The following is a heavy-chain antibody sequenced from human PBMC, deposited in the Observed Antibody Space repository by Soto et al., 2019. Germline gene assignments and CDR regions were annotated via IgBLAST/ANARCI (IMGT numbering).Heavy chain of an antibody. CDR1: GFSLSTSGMC. CDR2: IDWDDDK. V-gene: IGHV2-70*11. J-gene: IGHJ4*02. Sequence: VSGPTLVNPTQTLTLTCTFSGFSLSTSGMCVTWIRQPPGKALEWLARIDWDDDKYYRTSLKTGLTISKDTSKNQVVLTMTNMEPVDTATYYCARGYYDYVWGSYRRYQFDYWGQGTQVTVSS. CDR3: ARGYYDYVWGSYRRYQFDY. D-gene: IGHD3-16*02.